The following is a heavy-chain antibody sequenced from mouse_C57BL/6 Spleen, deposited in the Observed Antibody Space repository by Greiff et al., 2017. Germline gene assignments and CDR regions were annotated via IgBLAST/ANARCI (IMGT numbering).Heavy chain of an antibody. V-gene: IGHV1-39*01. CDR1: GYSFTDYN. D-gene: IGHD1-1*02. CDR3: ARRWARNDYAMDY. Sequence: VHVKQSGPELVKPGASVKISCKASGYSFTDYNMNWVKQSNGKSLEWIGVINPNYGTTSYNQKFKGKATLTVDQSSSTAYMQLNSLTSEDSAVYYCARRWARNDYAMDYWGQGTSVTVSS. J-gene: IGHJ4*01. CDR2: INPNYGTT.